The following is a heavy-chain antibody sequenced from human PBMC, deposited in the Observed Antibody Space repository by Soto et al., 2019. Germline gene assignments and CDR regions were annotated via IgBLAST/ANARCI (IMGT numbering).Heavy chain of an antibody. V-gene: IGHV4-59*01. D-gene: IGHD5-18*01. Sequence: SETLSLTCTVSGGSISSYYWSWIRQPPGKGLEWIGYIYYSGSTNYNPSLKSRVTISVDMSKNQFSLKLSSVTAADTAVYYCAREATAMATYYFDYWGQGTLVTVSS. CDR1: GGSISSYY. CDR2: IYYSGST. J-gene: IGHJ4*02. CDR3: AREATAMATYYFDY.